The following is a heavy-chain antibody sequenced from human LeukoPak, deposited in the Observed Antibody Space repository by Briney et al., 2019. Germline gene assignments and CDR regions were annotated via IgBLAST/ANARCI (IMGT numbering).Heavy chain of an antibody. CDR1: GFTSSSYW. Sequence: GGSLRLSCAASGFTSSSYWMHWVRQAPGKGLVWVSRINSDGSSTSYADSVKGRFTISRDNAKNTLYLQMNSLRAEDTAVYYCARDLTRVLRYFDWLPSFDYWGQGTLVTVSS. CDR3: ARDLTRVLRYFDWLPSFDY. J-gene: IGHJ4*02. V-gene: IGHV3-74*01. CDR2: INSDGSST. D-gene: IGHD3-9*01.